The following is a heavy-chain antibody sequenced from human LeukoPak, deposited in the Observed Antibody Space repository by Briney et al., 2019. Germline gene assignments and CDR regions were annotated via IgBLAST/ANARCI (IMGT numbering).Heavy chain of an antibody. D-gene: IGHD1-14*01. CDR3: AREYPGFDY. V-gene: IGHV3-7*05. CDR1: GFTQSNYW. Sequence: GGSLRLSCAASGFTQSNYWMIGVRQAPGKGLEWVANLNQGRSQRDYVDAVKGRCNISRNNARNSLYLQMKSLRAEDTAVYYCAREYPGFDYWGQGTLVTVSS. CDR2: LNQGRSQR. J-gene: IGHJ4*02.